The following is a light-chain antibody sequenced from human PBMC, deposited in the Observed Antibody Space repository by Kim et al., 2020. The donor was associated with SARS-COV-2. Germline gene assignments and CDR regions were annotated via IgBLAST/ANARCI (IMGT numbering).Light chain of an antibody. CDR3: QGWDSTSDHPV. CDR1: DSGSKS. J-gene: IGLJ3*02. Sequence: APGKKARRTGGGNDSGSKSGRWDQQKTGQAPVLVMDNDSDRPSGIPERFAGSNSGKTATLTSSRVEAGDEANYYCQGWDSTSDHPVFGGGTQLTVL. CDR2: NDS. V-gene: IGLV3-21*04.